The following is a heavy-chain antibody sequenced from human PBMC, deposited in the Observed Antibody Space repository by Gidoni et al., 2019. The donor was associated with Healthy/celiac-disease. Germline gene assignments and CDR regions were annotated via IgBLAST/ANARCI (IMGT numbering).Heavy chain of an antibody. CDR3: ARDPDRFGELEPSDY. CDR1: GYTFPSYS. CDR2: INPSGGST. J-gene: IGHJ4*02. D-gene: IGHD3-10*01. Sequence: QVQLVQSGAEVKKPGASVTVSCTASGYTFPSYSMHWVRQAPGQGLECMGIINPSGGSTSYEQKFQGRVTMTRDTSTSTVYMELSSLRSEDTAVYYCARDPDRFGELEPSDYWGQGTLVTVSS. V-gene: IGHV1-46*01.